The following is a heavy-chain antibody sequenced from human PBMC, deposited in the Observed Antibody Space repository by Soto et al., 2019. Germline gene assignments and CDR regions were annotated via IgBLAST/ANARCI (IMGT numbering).Heavy chain of an antibody. V-gene: IGHV3-48*01. D-gene: IGHD6-19*01. CDR2: ISSSSSTI. J-gene: IGHJ4*02. CDR1: GFTFSSYS. Sequence: EVQLVESGGGLVQPGGSLRLSCAASGFTFSSYSMNWVRQAPGKGLEWVSYISSSSSTIYYADSVKGRFTISRDNAKNSLYMQMTILRAEDTGVYYCARDIAVACTGPERTPRPIRFDYWGQGTLVTVSS. CDR3: ARDIAVACTGPERTPRPIRFDY.